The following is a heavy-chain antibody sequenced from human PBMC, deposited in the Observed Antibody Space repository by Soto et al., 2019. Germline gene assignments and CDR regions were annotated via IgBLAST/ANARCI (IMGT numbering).Heavy chain of an antibody. CDR2: ICYSGST. CDR1: GGSVSSGSYY. J-gene: IGHJ6*02. CDR3: ARDSSIAARDYYYYGMAV. V-gene: IGHV4-61*01. Sequence: SETLSLTCTVSGGSVSSGSYYWSWIRQPPGKGLEWIGYICYSGSTNYNPSLKSRVTISVDTSKNQFSLKLSSVTAADTAVYYCARDSSIAARDYYYYGMAVWGQGTTVTVSS. D-gene: IGHD6-6*01.